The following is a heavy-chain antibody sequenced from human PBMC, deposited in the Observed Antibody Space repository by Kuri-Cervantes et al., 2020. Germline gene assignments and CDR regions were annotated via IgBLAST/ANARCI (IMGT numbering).Heavy chain of an antibody. J-gene: IGHJ3*01. Sequence: SGPTLVKPTQTLTLTCTFSGFSLSTSGMCVSWIRQPPGKGLEWIGEINRSVSTNYNPSLKSRVTISEDTSKNQFSLKLTSVTAADTAVYYCARGTIFGPWLSPTGDGFDFWGQGTMVTVSS. CDR3: ARGTIFGPWLSPTGDGFDF. D-gene: IGHD3-3*01. CDR2: INRSVST. CDR1: GFSLSTSGM. V-gene: IGHV4-39*07.